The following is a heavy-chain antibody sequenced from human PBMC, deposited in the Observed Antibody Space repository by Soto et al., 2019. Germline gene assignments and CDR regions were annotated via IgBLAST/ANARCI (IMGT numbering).Heavy chain of an antibody. CDR1: GFTFSSYA. D-gene: IGHD1-1*01. V-gene: IGHV3-23*01. J-gene: IGHJ2*01. CDR3: AKLDLRWERYWYFEL. CDR2: ISGSGGST. Sequence: TGGSLRLSCAASGFTFSSYAMSWVRQAPGKGLEWVSAISGSGGSTYYADSVKGRFTISRDNSKNTLYLQMNSLRAVDTAVYYCAKLDLRWERYWYFELWGRGTLVTVSS.